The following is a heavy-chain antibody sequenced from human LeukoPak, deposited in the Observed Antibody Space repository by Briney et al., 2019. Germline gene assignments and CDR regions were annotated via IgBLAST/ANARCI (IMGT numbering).Heavy chain of an antibody. CDR3: ARCGVTHGLDV. J-gene: IGHJ6*02. V-gene: IGHV3-53*01. Sequence: GGSLRLSCAASGFTFSSYSMNWVRQAPGKGLEWVSVFYIGGGTYHADSVKGRFTISRDNSKNTLYLQMNSLRAGDTAVYYCARCGVTHGLDVWGQGTTVTVSS. CDR1: GFTFSSYS. D-gene: IGHD3-10*01. CDR2: FYIGGGT.